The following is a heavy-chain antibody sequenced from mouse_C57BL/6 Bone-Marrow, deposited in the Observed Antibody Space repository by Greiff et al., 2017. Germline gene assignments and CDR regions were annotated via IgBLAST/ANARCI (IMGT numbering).Heavy chain of an antibody. V-gene: IGHV1-7*01. Sequence: QVQLQQSGAELAKPGASVKLSCKASGYTFTSSWMHWVKQRPGQGLEWIGYINPSSGYTKYKQKFKDKATLTADKSSSTAYMQLSSLTSEDTAVYYCARRGSNYPFYYWGQGTTLTVSA. D-gene: IGHD2-5*01. CDR3: ARRGSNYPFYY. J-gene: IGHJ2*01. CDR2: INPSSGYT. CDR1: GYTFTSSW.